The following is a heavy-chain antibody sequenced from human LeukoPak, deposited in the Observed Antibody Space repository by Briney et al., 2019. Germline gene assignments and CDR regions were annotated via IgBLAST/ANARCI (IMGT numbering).Heavy chain of an antibody. V-gene: IGHV4-4*07. CDR2: IYTSGST. CDR1: GGSISSYY. D-gene: IGHD3-22*01. J-gene: IGHJ4*02. CDR3: ARALRATTYYYDSSGYYYFDY. Sequence: SETLSLTCTVSGGSISSYYWNWIRQPAGKGLEWIGRIYTSGSTNYNPSLKSRVTISVDTSKNQFSLKLSSVTAADTAVYYCARALRATTYYYDSSGYYYFDYWGQGTLVTVSS.